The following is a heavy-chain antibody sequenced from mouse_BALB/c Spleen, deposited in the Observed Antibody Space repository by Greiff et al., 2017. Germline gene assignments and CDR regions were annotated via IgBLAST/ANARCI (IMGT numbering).Heavy chain of an antibody. Sequence: EVKVVESGGGLVQPGGSLKLSCAASGFTFSSYTMSWVRQTPEKRLEWVAYISNGGGSTYYPDTVKGRFTISRDNAKNTLYLQMSSLKSEDTAMYYCDSYGNLWYFDVWGAGTTVTVSS. V-gene: IGHV5-12-2*01. J-gene: IGHJ1*01. CDR2: ISNGGGST. CDR3: DSYGNLWYFDV. CDR1: GFTFSSYT. D-gene: IGHD2-1*01.